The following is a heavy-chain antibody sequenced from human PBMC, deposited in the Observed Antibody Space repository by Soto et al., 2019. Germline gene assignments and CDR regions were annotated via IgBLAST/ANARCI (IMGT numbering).Heavy chain of an antibody. J-gene: IGHJ5*02. Sequence: GGSLRLSCAASGLTFSSYGMHWVRQAPGKGLEWVAVISYDGSNKYYADSVKGRLTISRDNSKNTLYLQMNSLRAEDTAVYYCAKLGVVVPAAMSRKGGTKKDNWFDPWGQGTLVTVSS. CDR1: GLTFSSYG. CDR3: AKLGVVVPAAMSRKGGTKKDNWFDP. V-gene: IGHV3-30*18. D-gene: IGHD2-2*01. CDR2: ISYDGSNK.